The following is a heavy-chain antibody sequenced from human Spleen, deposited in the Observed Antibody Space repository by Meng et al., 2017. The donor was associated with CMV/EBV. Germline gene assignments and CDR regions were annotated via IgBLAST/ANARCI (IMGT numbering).Heavy chain of an antibody. D-gene: IGHD2-2*01. Sequence: GESLKISCAASGFSFSTYSMNWVRQAPGKGLEWVSSISISGSDTYYADAVKGRFTISRDNSKNTVYLQMNSLRAEDTAVYYCAKPHCSSTSCPTGDAFDIWGQGTMVTVSS. CDR3: AKPHCSSTSCPTGDAFDI. CDR1: GFSFSTYS. V-gene: IGHV3-21*04. CDR2: ISISGSDT. J-gene: IGHJ3*02.